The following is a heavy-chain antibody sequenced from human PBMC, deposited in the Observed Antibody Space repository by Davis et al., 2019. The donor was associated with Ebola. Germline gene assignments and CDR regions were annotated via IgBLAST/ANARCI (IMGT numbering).Heavy chain of an antibody. V-gene: IGHV3-66*01. D-gene: IGHD1-26*01. CDR3: ASVVVGATIH. CDR2: IYSGGIT. Sequence: PGGSLRLSCAASGFTVSSNYMSWVRQAPGKGLEWVSVIYSGGITYYAGSVKGRFTISRDNAKNSLYLQMNSLRAEDTAVYYCASVVVGATIHWGQGTLVTVSS. J-gene: IGHJ4*02. CDR1: GFTVSSNY.